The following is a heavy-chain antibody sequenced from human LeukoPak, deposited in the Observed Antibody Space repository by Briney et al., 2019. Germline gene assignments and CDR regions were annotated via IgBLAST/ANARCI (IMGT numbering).Heavy chain of an antibody. Sequence: GASVKVSCKASGYTFTSYGISWVRQAPGQGLEWMGWISAYNGNTNYAQKLQGRVTMTTDTSTSTAYMELRSLRSDDTAVYYCASAYCSGGSCYLGGSPLFDPWGQGTLVTVSS. D-gene: IGHD2-15*01. V-gene: IGHV1-18*01. J-gene: IGHJ5*02. CDR2: ISAYNGNT. CDR3: ASAYCSGGSCYLGGSPLFDP. CDR1: GYTFTSYG.